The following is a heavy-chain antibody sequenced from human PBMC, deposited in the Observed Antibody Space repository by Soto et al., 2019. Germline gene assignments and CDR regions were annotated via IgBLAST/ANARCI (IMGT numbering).Heavy chain of an antibody. CDR3: TRHAPSELVTGLDI. CDR2: IRSKANSYAS. Sequence: GGSLRLSCAASGFTFSGSAMHWVRQASGKGLEWVGRIRSKANSYASAYAASVKGRFTISRDDSKNTAYLQMNSLKTEDTAVYYCTRHAPSELVTGLDIWGQGTMVTVSS. CDR1: GFTFSGSA. J-gene: IGHJ3*02. D-gene: IGHD1-1*01. V-gene: IGHV3-73*01.